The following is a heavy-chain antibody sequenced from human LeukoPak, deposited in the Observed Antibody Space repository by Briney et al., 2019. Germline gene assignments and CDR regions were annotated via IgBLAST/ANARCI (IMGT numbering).Heavy chain of an antibody. Sequence: ASVKVSCKASGYTFTGYYMHWVRQAPGQGLEWMGWINPNSGGTNYAQKFQGRVTITRDTSISTAYMELSRLRSDDTAVYYCARERNYYDSSGPSDWGQGTLVTVSS. J-gene: IGHJ4*02. CDR2: INPNSGGT. CDR3: ARERNYYDSSGPSD. CDR1: GYTFTGYY. D-gene: IGHD3-22*01. V-gene: IGHV1-2*02.